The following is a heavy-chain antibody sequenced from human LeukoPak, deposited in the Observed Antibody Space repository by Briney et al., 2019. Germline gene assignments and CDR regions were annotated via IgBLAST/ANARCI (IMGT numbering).Heavy chain of an antibody. Sequence: GGSLRLSCAASGFTFSSYSMNWVRQAPGKGLEWVSYISSSSSTIYCADSVKGRFTISRDNAKNSLYLQMNSLRAEDTAVYYCARGAPFDYWGQGTLVTVSS. J-gene: IGHJ4*02. CDR2: ISSSSSTI. CDR1: GFTFSSYS. CDR3: ARGAPFDY. V-gene: IGHV3-48*01.